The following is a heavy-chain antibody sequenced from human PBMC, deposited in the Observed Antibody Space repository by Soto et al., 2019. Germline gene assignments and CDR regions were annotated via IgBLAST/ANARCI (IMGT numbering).Heavy chain of an antibody. Sequence: PGGSLRLSCSASGFTLSGRSMHWVRQAPGKGLEYVSGVSPDGNNEYYTDSVKGTFTISRDNSKNTLHLHMRSLRPEDTAVFYCARGFSGLYVGGQGPALPVS. J-gene: IGHJ6*02. V-gene: IGHV3-64D*08. CDR3: ARGFSGLYV. CDR2: VSPDGNNE. CDR1: GFTLSGRS.